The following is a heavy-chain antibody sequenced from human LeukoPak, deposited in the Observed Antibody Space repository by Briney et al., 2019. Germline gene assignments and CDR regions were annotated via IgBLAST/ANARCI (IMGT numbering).Heavy chain of an antibody. CDR1: GLMFDEYG. D-gene: IGHD6-13*01. CDR2: INRIGSIT. V-gene: IGHV3-20*04. J-gene: IGHJ4*02. CDR3: AKTQRGQQLVLDY. Sequence: RSGGSLRLSCAASGLMFDEYGMSWVRQVPGKGLEWVCGINRIGSITGCADSVKGRFTISRDNSKNTLYLQMNSLRAEDTAVYYCAKTQRGQQLVLDYWGQGTLVTVSS.